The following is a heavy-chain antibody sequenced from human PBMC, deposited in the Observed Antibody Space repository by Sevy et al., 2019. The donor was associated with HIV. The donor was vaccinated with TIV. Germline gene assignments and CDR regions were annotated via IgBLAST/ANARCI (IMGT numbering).Heavy chain of an antibody. CDR1: GFNISSNY. CDR2: LYGNNST. Sequence: GGSLRLSCAASGFNISSNYLSWVRQAPGKGLEWVSVLYGNNSTYYADFVKGRFTISRDNSKNTLYLQMNSLRVEDTAIYYCARGEQWLSFNYWGQGTLVTVSS. V-gene: IGHV3-53*01. CDR3: ARGEQWLSFNY. D-gene: IGHD6-19*01. J-gene: IGHJ4*02.